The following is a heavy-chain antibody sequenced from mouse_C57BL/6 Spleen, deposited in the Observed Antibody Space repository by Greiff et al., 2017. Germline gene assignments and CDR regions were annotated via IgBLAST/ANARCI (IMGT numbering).Heavy chain of an antibody. Sequence: ESGPGLVKPSPSLSLTCSVTGYSITSGYYWNWIRQFPGNKLEWMGYISYDGSNNYNPSLKNRISITRDTSTNQFFLKLNSVTTEDTATYACTRGGYYGYWYFDVWGKGTTVTVSS. CDR1: GYSITSGYY. CDR2: ISYDGSN. V-gene: IGHV3-6*01. CDR3: TRGGYYGYWYFDV. D-gene: IGHD2-3*01. J-gene: IGHJ1*03.